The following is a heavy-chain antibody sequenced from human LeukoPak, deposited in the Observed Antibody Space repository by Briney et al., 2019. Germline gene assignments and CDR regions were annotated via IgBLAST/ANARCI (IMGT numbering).Heavy chain of an antibody. Sequence: ASVKDSCKASGYTFTAYYIHWVRQAPGQGLEWMGWINHNSGCTNYAQSFQVKVTLTRDTAITTAYMELKRLRSDDTAVYFCAKARGLYCSSTSCYDCDVWGKGTTVTVSS. V-gene: IGHV1-2*02. CDR2: INHNSGCT. CDR1: GYTFTAYY. D-gene: IGHD2-2*01. J-gene: IGHJ6*04. CDR3: AKARGLYCSSTSCYDCDV.